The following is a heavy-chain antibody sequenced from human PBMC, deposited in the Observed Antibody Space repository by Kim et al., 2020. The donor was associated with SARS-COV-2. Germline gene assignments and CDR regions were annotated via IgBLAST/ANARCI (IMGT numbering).Heavy chain of an antibody. CDR3: ARDFSSGWADV. Sequence: TSHAQKAQGRVTMTRDRAPSTVYMEVSSLRSEDTAVYYCARDFSSGWADVWGQGTTVTVSS. J-gene: IGHJ6*02. D-gene: IGHD6-19*01. V-gene: IGHV1-46*01. CDR2: T.